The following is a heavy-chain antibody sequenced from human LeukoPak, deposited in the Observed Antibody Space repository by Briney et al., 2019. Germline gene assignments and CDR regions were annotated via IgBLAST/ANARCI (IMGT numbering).Heavy chain of an antibody. CDR3: ATVLGIDYYFDY. V-gene: IGHV1-69-2*01. Sequence: ASVKVSCKASGGTFSSYAISWVRQAPGKGLEWMGLVDPDDGETIYAEKFQGRVAITADTSTDTAYMELSSLRSEDTALYYCATVLGIDYYFDYWGQGSLVTVSS. J-gene: IGHJ4*02. CDR2: VDPDDGET. CDR1: GGTFSSYA. D-gene: IGHD7-27*01.